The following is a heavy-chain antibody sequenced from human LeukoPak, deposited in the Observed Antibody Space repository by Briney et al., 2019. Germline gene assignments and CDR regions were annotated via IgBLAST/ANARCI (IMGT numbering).Heavy chain of an antibody. V-gene: IGHV1-18*01. D-gene: IGHD3-22*01. CDR3: ARQIVVNWFDP. J-gene: IGHJ5*02. Sequence: ASVKVSCKPSGYTFTSYGISWVRQAPGQGLEWVGWISVYNGNTNYAQKLEGRVTMTTDTSASTAYMELSSLRSEDTAVYYCARQIVVNWFDPWGQGTLVTVSS. CDR2: ISVYNGNT. CDR1: GYTFTSYG.